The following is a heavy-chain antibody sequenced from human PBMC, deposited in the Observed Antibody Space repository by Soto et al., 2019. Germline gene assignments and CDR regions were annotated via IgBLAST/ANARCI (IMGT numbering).Heavy chain of an antibody. D-gene: IGHD6-13*01. CDR2: ISYDGSNK. J-gene: IGHJ5*02. CDR3: AKESAGYSSSWYETNWFDP. Sequence: HGGSMKLSCAASGFTFSSYGMHWACQAPGKGLEWVAVISYDGSNKYYADSVKGRFTISRDNSKNTLYLQMNSLRAEDTAVYYCAKESAGYSSSWYETNWFDPWGQGTLVTVSS. CDR1: GFTFSSYG. V-gene: IGHV3-30*18.